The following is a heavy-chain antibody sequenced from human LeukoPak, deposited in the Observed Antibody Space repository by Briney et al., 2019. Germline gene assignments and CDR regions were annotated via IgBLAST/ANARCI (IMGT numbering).Heavy chain of an antibody. D-gene: IGHD2-2*01. CDR3: ARGVPGALAGFDI. J-gene: IGHJ4*02. CDR2: ISTYTGKT. V-gene: IGHV1-18*01. CDR1: GYTFTKYG. Sequence: ASVKVSCKASGYTFTKYGISWVRQAPGQGLEWMGWISTYTGKTNYAQRFQGRVTMTTETSTTTAYMELKSLRSDDTAVYYCARGVPGALAGFDIWGQGTLVTVSS.